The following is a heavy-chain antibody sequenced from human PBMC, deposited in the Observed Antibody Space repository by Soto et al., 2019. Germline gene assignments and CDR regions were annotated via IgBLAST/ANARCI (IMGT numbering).Heavy chain of an antibody. CDR2: ISWNSGSI. CDR3: AKANDFWSGYYAFDY. Sequence: GGSLRLSCAASGFTFDDYAMHWVRQAPGKGLEWVSGISWNSGSIGYADSVKGRFTISRDNAKNSLYLQMNSLRAEDTALYYCAKANDFWSGYYAFDYWGQGTLVTVSS. D-gene: IGHD3-3*01. J-gene: IGHJ4*02. CDR1: GFTFDDYA. V-gene: IGHV3-9*01.